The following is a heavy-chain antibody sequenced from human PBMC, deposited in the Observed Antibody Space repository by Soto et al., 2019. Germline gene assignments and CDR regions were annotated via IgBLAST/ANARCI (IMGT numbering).Heavy chain of an antibody. V-gene: IGHV3-23*01. D-gene: IGHD3-22*01. CDR1: GFTFSSYA. CDR2: ISGSGGST. J-gene: IGHJ4*02. Sequence: EVQLLESGGGLVQPGGSLRLSCAASGFTFSSYAMSWVRQAPGKGLEWVSAISGSGGSTYYADSVKGRFTISRDNSKNTLYLQMNSLRAEDTAVYYCAKGWGEEAMIVVALDYWGQGTLVTVSS. CDR3: AKGWGEEAMIVVALDY.